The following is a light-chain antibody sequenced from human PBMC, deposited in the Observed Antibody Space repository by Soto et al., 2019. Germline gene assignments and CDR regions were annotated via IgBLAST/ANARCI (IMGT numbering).Light chain of an antibody. J-gene: IGKJ5*01. CDR2: DAS. CDR1: QSVSRR. CDR3: QQYKNWPPIT. Sequence: TVMTQSPATLSVSPGERATLSCRASQSVSRRLAWYQQKPGQAPRLLIYDASTRATGIPARFSGGGSGTKFTLTISSLQSEDFAVYYCQQYKNWPPITFGQGTRLEIK. V-gene: IGKV3-15*01.